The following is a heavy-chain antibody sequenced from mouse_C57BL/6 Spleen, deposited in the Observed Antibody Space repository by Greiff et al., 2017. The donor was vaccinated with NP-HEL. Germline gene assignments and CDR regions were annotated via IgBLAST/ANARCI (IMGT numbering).Heavy chain of an antibody. D-gene: IGHD2-3*01. V-gene: IGHV1-74*01. J-gene: IGHJ4*01. CDR2: IHPSDSDT. Sequence: QVQLKQPGAELVKPGASVKVSCKASGYTFTSYWMHWVKQRPGQGLEWIGRIHPSDSDTNYNQKFKGKATLTVDKSSSTAYMQLSSLTSEDSAVYYCAIRDLIYDGYYEDAMDYWGQGTSVTVSS. CDR3: AIRDLIYDGYYEDAMDY. CDR1: GYTFTSYW.